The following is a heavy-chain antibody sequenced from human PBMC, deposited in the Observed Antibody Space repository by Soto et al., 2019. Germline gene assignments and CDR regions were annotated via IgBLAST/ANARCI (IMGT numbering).Heavy chain of an antibody. CDR1: GGTFSSYA. CDR2: IIPTFGTA. CDR3: ATGSHYYDSSGYRAFDI. Sequence: SVKVSCKASGGTFSSYAISWVRQAPGQGLEWMGGIIPTFGTANYAQKFQGRVTITADESTSTAYMELSSLRSEDTAVYYCATGSHYYDSSGYRAFDIWGQGTMVTVSS. D-gene: IGHD3-22*01. V-gene: IGHV1-69*13. J-gene: IGHJ3*02.